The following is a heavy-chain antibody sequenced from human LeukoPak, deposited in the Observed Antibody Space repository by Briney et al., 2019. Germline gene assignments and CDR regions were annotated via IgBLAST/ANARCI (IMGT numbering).Heavy chain of an antibody. J-gene: IGHJ3*02. V-gene: IGHV3-7*01. Sequence: GSLRLSCAASGFTFSNYWMSWVRQAAGKGLEWVANIWQDGSDKFYVDSVKGRFTISRDNAQNSLYLQMNSLRAEDTAVYYCARDPGDVAAAHDAFDIWGQGTMVTVSS. CDR1: GFTFSNYW. CDR3: ARDPGDVAAAHDAFDI. CDR2: IWQDGSDK. D-gene: IGHD2-15*01.